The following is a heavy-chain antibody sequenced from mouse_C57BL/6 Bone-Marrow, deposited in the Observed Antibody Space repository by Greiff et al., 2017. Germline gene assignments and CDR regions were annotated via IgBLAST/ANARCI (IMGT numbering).Heavy chain of an antibody. CDR1: GYAFRSSW. V-gene: IGHV1-82*01. CDR3: ASPKGGGLLWLRRETWFAY. D-gene: IGHD2-2*01. J-gene: IGHJ3*01. Sequence: QVQLKQSGPELVKPGASVKISCKASGYAFRSSWMNWVKQRPGKGLEWIGRIYPGDGDTNYNGKFKGKATLTADKSSSTAYMQLSSLPSEDSAVYFCASPKGGGLLWLRRETWFAYWGQGTLVTVSA. CDR2: IYPGDGDT.